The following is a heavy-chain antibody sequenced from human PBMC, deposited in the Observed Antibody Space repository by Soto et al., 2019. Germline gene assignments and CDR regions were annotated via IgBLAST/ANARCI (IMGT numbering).Heavy chain of an antibody. CDR1: GGSISSGGYY. D-gene: IGHD2-15*01. CDR3: ARVVAATHNDY. CDR2: IYYSGST. V-gene: IGHV4-31*03. Sequence: QVQLQESGPGLVKPSQTLSLTCTVSGGSISSGGYYWSWIRQHPGKGLEWIGYIYYSGSTYYNPSLKSRVTISVDTSKNHCTLKLSSVTAADTAVYYCARVVAATHNDYWGQGTLVTVSS. J-gene: IGHJ4*02.